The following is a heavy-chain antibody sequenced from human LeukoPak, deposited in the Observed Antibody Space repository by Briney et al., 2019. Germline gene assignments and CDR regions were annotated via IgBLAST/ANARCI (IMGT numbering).Heavy chain of an antibody. CDR2: IYYSGCT. V-gene: IGHV4-39*01. D-gene: IGHD3-3*01. CDR1: GGSFSSSSYY. Sequence: PSETLSLTCTVSGGSFSSSSYYWGWIRQPQGKGLEWIGSIYYSGCTYYDPSLKSRVTISVDTSKNQFSLKLSSVTAADTAVYYCAIITIFGAVEYWGQGTLVTVSS. J-gene: IGHJ4*02. CDR3: AIITIFGAVEY.